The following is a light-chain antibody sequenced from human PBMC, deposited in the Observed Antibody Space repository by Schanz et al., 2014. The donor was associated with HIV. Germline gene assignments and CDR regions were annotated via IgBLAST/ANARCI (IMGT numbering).Light chain of an antibody. CDR3: TSYTSRSAHVV. V-gene: IGLV2-14*03. Sequence: SALTQPASVSGSLGQSITISCSGTSTDVGGHNYASWYQQHSGKAPKHMIYDVSNRPSGVSNRFSGSKSGNTASLTISGRQADDEADYYCTSYTSRSAHVVFGGGAKLTVL. CDR2: DVS. CDR1: STDVGGHNY. J-gene: IGLJ2*01.